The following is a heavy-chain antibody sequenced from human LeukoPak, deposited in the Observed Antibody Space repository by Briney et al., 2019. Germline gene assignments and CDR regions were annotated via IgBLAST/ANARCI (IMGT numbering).Heavy chain of an antibody. CDR2: ISSNGGST. CDR1: GFTFSSYA. CDR3: VKDPYWFDP. Sequence: PGGSLRLSCSASGFTFSSYAMHWVRQAPGKGLKYVSAISSNGGSTYYADSVKGRFTISRDNSKNTLYLQMSSLRAEDTAVYYCVKDPYWFDPWGQGTLVTVSS. J-gene: IGHJ5*02. V-gene: IGHV3-64D*06.